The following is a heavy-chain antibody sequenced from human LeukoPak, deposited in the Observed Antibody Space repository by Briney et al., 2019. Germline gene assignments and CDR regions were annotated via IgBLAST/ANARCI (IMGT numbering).Heavy chain of an antibody. CDR1: GFTFSSSA. D-gene: IGHD6-19*01. Sequence: GGSLRLSCAASGFTFSSSALSWVRQAPGKGLEWISAISGSGGRTYYADSVKGRFTISRDNSRISLFLQMNSLKDEDTAVYYCAKDSSAVAGPEGSYDIWGQGTMVTVSS. J-gene: IGHJ3*02. CDR2: ISGSGGRT. V-gene: IGHV3-23*01. CDR3: AKDSSAVAGPEGSYDI.